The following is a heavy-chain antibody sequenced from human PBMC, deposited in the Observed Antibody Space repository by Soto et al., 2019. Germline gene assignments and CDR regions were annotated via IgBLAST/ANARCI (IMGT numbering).Heavy chain of an antibody. CDR2: ISGAGGST. Sequence: PGGSLRLSCEGSGFTFGSYAMSWVRQAPGKGLEWVSLISGAGGSTSYADSVKGRFIISRDNSKSTLYLQMNSLRPEDTATHYCAGDYYDFWSGFLDYWGQGT. D-gene: IGHD3-3*01. V-gene: IGHV3-23*01. J-gene: IGHJ4*02. CDR1: GFTFGSYA. CDR3: AGDYYDFWSGFLDY.